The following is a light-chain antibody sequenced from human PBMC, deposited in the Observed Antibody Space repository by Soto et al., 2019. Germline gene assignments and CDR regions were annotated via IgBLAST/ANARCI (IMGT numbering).Light chain of an antibody. CDR1: QSISSW. V-gene: IGKV1-5*01. J-gene: IGKJ1*01. CDR2: DAS. CDR3: QQSHSTPSWT. Sequence: DIQMTQSPSTLSASVGDRVTITCRASQSISSWLAWYQQKPGKAPKLLIYDASSLESGVPSRFSGSGSGTDFTLTISSLQPEDSATYYCQQSHSTPSWTFGQGTKVDIK.